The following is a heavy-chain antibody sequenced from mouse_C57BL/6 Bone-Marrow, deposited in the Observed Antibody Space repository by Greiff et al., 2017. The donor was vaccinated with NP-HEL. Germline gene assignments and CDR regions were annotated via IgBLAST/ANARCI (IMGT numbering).Heavy chain of an antibody. D-gene: IGHD4-1*01. CDR1: GYTFTSYG. J-gene: IGHJ2*01. V-gene: IGHV1-81*01. CDR2: IYPRSGNT. CDR3: ARRNWDGFDY. Sequence: LVESGAELARPGASVKLSCKASGYTFTSYGISWVKQRTGQGLEWIGEIYPRSGNTYYNEKFKGKATLTADKSSSTAYMELRSLTSEDSAVYFCARRNWDGFDYWGQGTTLTVSS.